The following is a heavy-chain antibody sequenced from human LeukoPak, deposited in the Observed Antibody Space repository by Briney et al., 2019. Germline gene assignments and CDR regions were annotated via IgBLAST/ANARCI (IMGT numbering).Heavy chain of an antibody. CDR2: INHSGST. D-gene: IGHD4-23*01. V-gene: IGHV4-34*01. CDR3: ARRATVVSALYYFDY. J-gene: IGHJ4*02. CDR1: GGSISGYY. Sequence: PSETLSLTCTVSGGSISGYYWSWIRQPPGKGLEWIGEINHSGSTNYNPSLKSRVTISVDTSKNQFSLELSSVTAADTAVYYCARRATVVSALYYFDYWGQGTLVTVSS.